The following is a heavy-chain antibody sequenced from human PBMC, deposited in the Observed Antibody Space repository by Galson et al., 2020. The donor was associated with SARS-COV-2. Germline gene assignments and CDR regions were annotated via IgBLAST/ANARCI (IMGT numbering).Heavy chain of an antibody. V-gene: IGHV3-48*04. J-gene: IGHJ4*02. D-gene: IGHD1-1*01. CDR3: ARERLEY. CDR2: IRSSSGTI. Sequence: GGSLRLSCAASGFPFSSYTMNWARQAPVKGLELVAYIRSSSGTIYYADSVKGRVTISRDNAKNSLYLQLNSLRVEDTAVYYCARERLEYWGQGTLVTVSS. CDR1: GFPFSSYT.